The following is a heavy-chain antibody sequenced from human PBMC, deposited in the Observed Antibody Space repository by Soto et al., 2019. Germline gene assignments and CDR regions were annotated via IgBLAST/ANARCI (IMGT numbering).Heavy chain of an antibody. CDR1: EFTFSNYE. D-gene: IGHD3-22*01. V-gene: IGHV3-48*03. CDR2: ISYTGSTI. CDR3: ARGLRNYYDRSGLHY. J-gene: IGHJ4*02. Sequence: GGSLRLSCVGSEFTFSNYEMNWVRQAPGKGLEWVSYISYTGSTIYYADSVRGRFTISRDNSKNSLYLQMNSLRAEDTAVYYCARGLRNYYDRSGLHYWGQGTLVTVSS.